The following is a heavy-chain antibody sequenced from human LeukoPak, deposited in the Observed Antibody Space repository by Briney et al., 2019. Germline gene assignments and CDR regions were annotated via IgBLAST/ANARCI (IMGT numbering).Heavy chain of an antibody. CDR1: GASISSGSYY. V-gene: IGHV4-61*02. D-gene: IGHD4-23*01. Sequence: KTSETLSLTCTVSGASISSGSYYWSWTRQPAGKGLEWIGRIYTSGSTNYNPSLKSRVIISVDTSKNQFSLKLSPVTAADTAVYYCARVGVDYSGNIIKYFFDYWGQGTLVTVSS. CDR3: ARVGVDYSGNIIKYFFDY. J-gene: IGHJ4*02. CDR2: IYTSGST.